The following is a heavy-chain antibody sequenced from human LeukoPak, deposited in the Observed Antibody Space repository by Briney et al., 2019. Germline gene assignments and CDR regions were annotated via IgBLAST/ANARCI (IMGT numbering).Heavy chain of an antibody. CDR3: ARTTPPYYDFWSGYYTGYLDY. V-gene: IGHV3-7*01. CDR1: GFTFSSYW. J-gene: IGHJ4*02. D-gene: IGHD3-3*01. CDR2: IKQDGSEK. Sequence: GGSLRLSCAASGFTFSSYWMSWVRQAPGKGLEWVANIKQDGSEKYYVDSVKGRFTISRDNAKNSLYLQMNSLRAEDTAVYYCARTTPPYYDFWSGYYTGYLDYWGQGTLVTVSS.